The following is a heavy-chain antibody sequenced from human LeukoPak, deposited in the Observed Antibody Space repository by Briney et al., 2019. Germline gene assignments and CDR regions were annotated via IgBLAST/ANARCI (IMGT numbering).Heavy chain of an antibody. D-gene: IGHD3-16*01. CDR2: IYYSGST. CDR1: GGSISSGDYY. CDR3: AGGPHWQAHDY. V-gene: IGHV4-30-4*08. Sequence: SETLSLTCTVSGGSISSGDYYWSWIRQPPGKGLEWIGYIYYSGSTYYNPSLKSRVTISVDTSKNQFSLKLSSVTAADTAVYYCAGGPHWQAHDYWGQGTLVTVSS. J-gene: IGHJ4*02.